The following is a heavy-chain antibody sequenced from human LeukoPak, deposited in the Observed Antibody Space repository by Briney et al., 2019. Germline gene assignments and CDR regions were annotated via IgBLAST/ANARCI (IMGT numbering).Heavy chain of an antibody. CDR2: ISGSGGSI. D-gene: IGHD3-22*01. Sequence: GGSLRLSCAASGFTFSSYAMSWVRQAPGKGLEWVSSISGSGGSIYYADSAKGRFTISRDNSKNTLYLQMNSLRAEDTAVYYCAKDGEWRTYYYDSSGYLYFDYWGQGTLVTVSS. CDR1: GFTFSSYA. V-gene: IGHV3-23*01. J-gene: IGHJ4*02. CDR3: AKDGEWRTYYYDSSGYLYFDY.